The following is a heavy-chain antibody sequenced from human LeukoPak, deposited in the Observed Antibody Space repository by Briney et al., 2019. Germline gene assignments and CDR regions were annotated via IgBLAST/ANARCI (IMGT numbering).Heavy chain of an antibody. V-gene: IGHV3-48*04. CDR3: ARATTVTIDY. CDR1: GFTFNTYN. D-gene: IGHD4-17*01. Sequence: GGSLRLSCTASGFTFNTYNMKWVRQAPGKGLEWVSYISSSGSTIYYADSVKGRFTISRDNAKNSLYLQMNSLRAEDTAVYYCARATTVTIDYWGQGTLVTVSS. CDR2: ISSSGSTI. J-gene: IGHJ4*02.